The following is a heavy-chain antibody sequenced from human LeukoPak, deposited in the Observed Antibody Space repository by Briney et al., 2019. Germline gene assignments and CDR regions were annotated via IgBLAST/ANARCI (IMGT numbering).Heavy chain of an antibody. V-gene: IGHV4-4*07. Sequence: SETLSLTCTVSGVSISSYYWSWIRQPAGKGLEWIGRIYTSGSPNYNPSLKSRVTMSVDTSKNQFSLKLSSVTAADTAVYYCARVYYSSSYDYWYFDLWGRGTLVTVSS. CDR2: IYTSGSP. J-gene: IGHJ2*01. CDR3: ARVYYSSSYDYWYFDL. D-gene: IGHD6-13*01. CDR1: GVSISSYY.